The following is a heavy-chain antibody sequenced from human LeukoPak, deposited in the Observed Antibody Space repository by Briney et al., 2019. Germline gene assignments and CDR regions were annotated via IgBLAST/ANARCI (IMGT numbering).Heavy chain of an antibody. CDR1: GGSFSGYY. CDR2: INHSGST. V-gene: IGHV4-34*01. D-gene: IGHD5-12*01. CDR3: ARGEDGGYQGGY. Sequence: SETLSLSCAVYGGSFSGYYWTWIRQFPGKGLEWIGEINHSGSTNYNPSLKSRVTISVDMSKNQFSLKLSSVTAADTAVYYCARGEDGGYQGGYWGQGTLVTVSS. J-gene: IGHJ4*02.